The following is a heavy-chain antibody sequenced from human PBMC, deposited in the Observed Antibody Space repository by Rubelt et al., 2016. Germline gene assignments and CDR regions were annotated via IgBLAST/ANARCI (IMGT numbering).Heavy chain of an antibody. Sequence: QVQLVESGGGVVQPGRSLRLSCAASGFTFSSYGMHWVRQAPGKGLEWVAVIWYDGSNKYYADSVTGRFTISRDNSKNTLYLQMNSLRAEDTAVYYCARDKDRSGGSWYHDYWGQGTLVTVSS. CDR1: GFTFSSYG. V-gene: IGHV3-33*01. D-gene: IGHD2-15*01. J-gene: IGHJ4*02. CDR2: IWYDGSNK. CDR3: ARDKDRSGGSWYHDY.